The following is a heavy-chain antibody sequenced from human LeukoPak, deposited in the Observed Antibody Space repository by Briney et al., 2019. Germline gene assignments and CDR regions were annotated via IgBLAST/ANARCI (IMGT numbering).Heavy chain of an antibody. V-gene: IGHV4-30-4*01. D-gene: IGHD3-10*01. CDR1: GGSISSGDYY. J-gene: IGHJ4*02. CDR3: ARFYFGSGFLWYYFDY. Sequence: PSQTLPLTCTVSGGSISSGDYYWSWIRQPPGKGLEWIGYIYYSGSTYYNPSLKSRVTISVDTSKNHFSLKLSSVTAADTAVYYCARFYFGSGFLWYYFDYWGQGTLVTVSS. CDR2: IYYSGST.